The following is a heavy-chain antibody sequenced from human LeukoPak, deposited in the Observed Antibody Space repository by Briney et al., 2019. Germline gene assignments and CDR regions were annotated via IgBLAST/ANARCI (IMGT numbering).Heavy chain of an antibody. Sequence: PGGSLRLSCAASGFTFSTYGMHWVRQAPGRGLEWVSSIGESGSYTYYADSVKGRFTVSRDNSESTLYLQMNSLRAKDTALYYCAKDRRRYSSGWYDFDYWGQGTLVTVSS. J-gene: IGHJ4*02. CDR1: GFTFSTYG. V-gene: IGHV3-23*01. CDR2: IGESGSYT. D-gene: IGHD6-19*01. CDR3: AKDRRRYSSGWYDFDY.